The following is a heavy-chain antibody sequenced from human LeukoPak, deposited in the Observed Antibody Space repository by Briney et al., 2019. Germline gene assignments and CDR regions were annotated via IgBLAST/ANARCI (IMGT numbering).Heavy chain of an antibody. J-gene: IGHJ3*02. CDR2: FDPEDGET. CDR3: ATEEAWGGSYNAFDI. CDR1: GYTLTELS. D-gene: IGHD1-26*01. Sequence: ASVKVSCKVSGYTLTELSMHRVRQAPGKGLEWMGGFDPEDGETIYAQKFQGRVTMTEDTSTDTAYMELSSLRSEDTAVYYCATEEAWGGSYNAFDIWGQGTMVTVSS. V-gene: IGHV1-24*01.